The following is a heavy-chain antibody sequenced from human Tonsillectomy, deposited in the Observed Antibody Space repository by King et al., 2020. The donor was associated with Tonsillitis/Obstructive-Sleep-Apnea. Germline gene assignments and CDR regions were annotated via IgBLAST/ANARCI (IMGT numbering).Heavy chain of an antibody. Sequence: VQLQESGPGLVKPSETLSLTCTVSGGSVSSGSYYWSWIRQPPGKGLEWIGYIYYSGSTNYNPSLKSRVTISVDTSKNQFSLKLSSVTAADTAVYYCARGRHIAVAGTGWVDYWGQGTLVTVSS. J-gene: IGHJ4*02. D-gene: IGHD6-19*01. V-gene: IGHV4-61*01. CDR2: IYYSGST. CDR3: ARGRHIAVAGTGWVDY. CDR1: GGSVSSGSYY.